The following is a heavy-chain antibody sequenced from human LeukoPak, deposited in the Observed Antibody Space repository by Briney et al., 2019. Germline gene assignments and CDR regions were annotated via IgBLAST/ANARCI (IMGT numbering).Heavy chain of an antibody. CDR1: GFTFSSYA. Sequence: GGSLRLSCAASGFTFSSYAMHWVRQAPGKGLEYVSAISSNGGSTYYANSVKGGFTISRDNSKNTLYLQMGSLRAEDMAVYYCARVYDFWSGYPNSGYMDVWGKGTTVTVSS. CDR3: ARVYDFWSGYPNSGYMDV. J-gene: IGHJ6*03. CDR2: ISSNGGST. D-gene: IGHD3-3*01. V-gene: IGHV3-64*01.